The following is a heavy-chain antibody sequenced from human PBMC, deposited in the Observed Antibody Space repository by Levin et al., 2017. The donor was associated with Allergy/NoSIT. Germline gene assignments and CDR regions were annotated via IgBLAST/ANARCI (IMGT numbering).Heavy chain of an antibody. Sequence: PGGSLRLSCAASGFTFSNYAMSWVRQAPGKGLEWVSGIGGSGGSTYADSVKGRFTISRDNSKNTLYLQMNSLRAEDTAVYYCAKVGPAAGIQHWGQGTLVTVSS. V-gene: IGHV3-23*01. J-gene: IGHJ1*01. CDR3: AKVGPAAGIQH. CDR2: IGGSGGST. CDR1: GFTFSNYA. D-gene: IGHD6-13*01.